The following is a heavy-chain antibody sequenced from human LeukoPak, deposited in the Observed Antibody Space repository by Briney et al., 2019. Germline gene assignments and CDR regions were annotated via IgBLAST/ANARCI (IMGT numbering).Heavy chain of an antibody. CDR2: IYSGGST. CDR3: ARDDYDSRGYYIY. Sequence: GGSLRLSCTVSGLTFRTHSMNWVRQAPGKGLEWVSVIYSGGSTYYADSVEGRFTISRDNSKNTLSLQMNSLRAEDTAIYYCARDDYDSRGYYIYWGQGTLVTVSS. J-gene: IGHJ4*02. V-gene: IGHV3-53*01. D-gene: IGHD3-22*01. CDR1: GLTFRTHS.